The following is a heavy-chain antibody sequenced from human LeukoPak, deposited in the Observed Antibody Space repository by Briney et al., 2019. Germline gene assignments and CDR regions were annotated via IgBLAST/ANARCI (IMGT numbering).Heavy chain of an antibody. Sequence: ASVKVSCKASGYTFSSSDINWVRQATGQGLEWMGWMNPNSGNTGYAQKFQGRVTMTRNTSISTAYMELSSLRSEDTAVYYCARGYYYYDSSGYYYGPFEDYWGQGTLVTVSS. CDR1: GYTFSSSD. J-gene: IGHJ4*02. CDR3: ARGYYYYDSSGYYYGPFEDY. D-gene: IGHD3-22*01. CDR2: MNPNSGNT. V-gene: IGHV1-8*02.